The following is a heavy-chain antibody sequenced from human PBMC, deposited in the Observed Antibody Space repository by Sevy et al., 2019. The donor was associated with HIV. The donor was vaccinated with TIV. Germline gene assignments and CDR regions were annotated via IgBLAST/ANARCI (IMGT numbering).Heavy chain of an antibody. Sequence: GGSLRLSCAASGFSLTTSDMHWVRQAPGKGLEWVAYVRNDGSNKYYADSVRDRFTISRDSPKNTLYLQMNSLRDEDTAIYYCARGRKTTEEWLEELDYYYGLDVGGQGTTVTVSS. CDR3: ARGRKTTEEWLEELDYYYGLDV. J-gene: IGHJ6*02. CDR2: VRNDGSNK. D-gene: IGHD2-8*01. CDR1: GFSLTTSD. V-gene: IGHV3-30*02.